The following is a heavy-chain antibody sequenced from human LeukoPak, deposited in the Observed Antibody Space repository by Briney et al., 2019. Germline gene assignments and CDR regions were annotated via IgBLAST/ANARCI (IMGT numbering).Heavy chain of an antibody. D-gene: IGHD3-22*01. CDR3: ARAPMIVVVITNPLDY. CDR1: GFTFSSYW. V-gene: IGHV3-21*01. Sequence: GGSLRLSCAASGFTFSSYWMHWVRQAPGKGLEWVSSISSSSSYIYYADSVKGRFTISRDNAKNSLYLQMNSLRAEDTAVYYCARAPMIVVVITNPLDYWGQGTLVTVSS. J-gene: IGHJ4*02. CDR2: ISSSSSYI.